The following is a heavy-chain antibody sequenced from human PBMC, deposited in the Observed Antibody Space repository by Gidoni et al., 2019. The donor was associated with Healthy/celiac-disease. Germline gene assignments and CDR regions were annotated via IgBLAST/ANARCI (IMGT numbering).Heavy chain of an antibody. CDR3: ARGDHDYVWGSYRTGDAMDV. CDR2: IGTAGDT. D-gene: IGHD3-16*02. Sequence: EVQLVASGGGLVQPGGSLRLSCAASGFTFSSYDMHWVLQATGKGLVWVSAIGTAGDTYDPGAVKGRFTISRENAKNSLYLQMNSLRAGDTAVYYCARGDHDYVWGSYRTGDAMDVWGQGTTVTVSS. V-gene: IGHV3-13*01. CDR1: GFTFSSYD. J-gene: IGHJ6*02.